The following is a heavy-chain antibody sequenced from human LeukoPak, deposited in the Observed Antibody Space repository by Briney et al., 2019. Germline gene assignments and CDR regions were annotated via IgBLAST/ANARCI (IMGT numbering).Heavy chain of an antibody. D-gene: IGHD3-10*01. CDR1: GFTFSSYA. CDR2: ISGSGGST. J-gene: IGHJ4*02. CDR3: AKGPITMVRGVITPFDY. V-gene: IGHV3-23*01. Sequence: GGCLRLSCAASGFTFSSYAMSWVRQAPGKGLEWVSAISGSGGSTYYADSVKGRFTISRDNSKNTLYLQMNSLRAEDTAVYYCAKGPITMVRGVITPFDYWGQGTLVTVSS.